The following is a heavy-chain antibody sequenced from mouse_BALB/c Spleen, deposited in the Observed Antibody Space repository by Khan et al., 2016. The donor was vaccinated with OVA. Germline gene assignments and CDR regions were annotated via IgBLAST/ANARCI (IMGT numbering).Heavy chain of an antibody. CDR1: GYAFTSYI. J-gene: IGHJ3*01. V-gene: IGHV1S135*01. CDR3: ARGGYGGFAY. D-gene: IGHD2-2*01. Sequence: VQLKQSGPELVKPGASVKVSCKASGYAFTSYIMYWVKQSPGKSLEWIGYIDPYNGGTSYNPKFKGKATLTVDKSSTTAYMHLNSLTSEDSAVYYCARGGYGGFAYWGQGTLVTVSA. CDR2: IDPYNGGT.